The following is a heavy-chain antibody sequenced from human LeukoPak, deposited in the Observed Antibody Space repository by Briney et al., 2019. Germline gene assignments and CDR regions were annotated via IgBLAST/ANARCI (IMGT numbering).Heavy chain of an antibody. CDR2: ISYDGSNK. CDR1: GFTFSSYG. CDR3: ARVGVPRGYYFDY. D-gene: IGHD2-8*01. Sequence: GRSLRLSCAASGFTFSSYGMHWVRQAPGKGLEWVAVISYDGSNKYYADSVKGRFTISRDNSKNTLYLQMNSLRAEDTAVYYCARVGVPRGYYFDYWGQGTLVTVSS. V-gene: IGHV3-30*03. J-gene: IGHJ4*02.